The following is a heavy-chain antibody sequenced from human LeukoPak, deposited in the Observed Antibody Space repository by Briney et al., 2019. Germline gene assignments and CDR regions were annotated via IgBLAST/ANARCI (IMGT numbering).Heavy chain of an antibody. V-gene: IGHV3-33*01. CDR2: IWYDGSNK. J-gene: IGHJ4*02. CDR3: ARDRWELRYYFDY. D-gene: IGHD1-26*01. Sequence: WIRQAPGKGLEWVAVIWYDGSNKYYADSVKGRFTISRDNSKNTLYLQMNSLRAEDTAVYYCARDRWELRYYFDYWGQGTLVTVSS.